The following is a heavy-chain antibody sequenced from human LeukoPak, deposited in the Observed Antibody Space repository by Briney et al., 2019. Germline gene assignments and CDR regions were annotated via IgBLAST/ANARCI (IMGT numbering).Heavy chain of an antibody. CDR3: ATGYCSSTSCHRPSDY. D-gene: IGHD2-2*02. CDR1: GFTFSSYW. CDR2: INSDGSST. Sequence: GGSLRLSCAASGFTFSSYWMHWVRQAPGKGLVWVSRINSDGSSTSYADSVKGRFTISRDNAKNTLYLQMNSLRAEDTAVYYCATGYCSSTSCHRPSDYWGQGTLVTVSS. J-gene: IGHJ4*02. V-gene: IGHV3-74*01.